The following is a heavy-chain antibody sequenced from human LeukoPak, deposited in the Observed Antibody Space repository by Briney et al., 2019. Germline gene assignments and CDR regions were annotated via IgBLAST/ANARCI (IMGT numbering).Heavy chain of an antibody. Sequence: GGSLRLSCAASGFTFSSYGMHWVRQAPGKGLEWVAVIWYDGSNKYYADSVKGRFTISRDNSKNTLYLQMNSLRAGDTAVYYCARGFSSSPLYGMDVWGQGTTVTVSS. D-gene: IGHD6-13*01. V-gene: IGHV3-33*01. CDR2: IWYDGSNK. CDR3: ARGFSSSPLYGMDV. J-gene: IGHJ6*02. CDR1: GFTFSSYG.